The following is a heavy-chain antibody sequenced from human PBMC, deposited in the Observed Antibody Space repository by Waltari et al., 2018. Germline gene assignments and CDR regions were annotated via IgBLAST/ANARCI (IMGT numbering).Heavy chain of an antibody. J-gene: IGHJ4*02. CDR2: IWYDGSNK. Sequence: QVQLVESGGGVVQPGRSLRLSCAASGFTFSSYGMHWVRQAPGKGLEWVAVIWYDGSNKYYADSAKGRFTISRDNSKNTLDLQVNSLRSDDTAVYFCAREDQGQPGGYWGQGTLVTVSS. D-gene: IGHD2-2*01. CDR3: AREDQGQPGGY. V-gene: IGHV3-33*01. CDR1: GFTFSSYG.